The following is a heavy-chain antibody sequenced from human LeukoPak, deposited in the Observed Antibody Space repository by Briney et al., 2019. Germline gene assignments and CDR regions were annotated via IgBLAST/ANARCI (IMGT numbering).Heavy chain of an antibody. Sequence: PGGSLRLSCAASGFTFSSYGMHWVRQAPGQGLEWMGIINPSGGSTSYAQKFQGRVTMTRDMSTSTVYMELSSLRSEDTAVYYCARGAVVVTAMAHYWGQGTLVTVSS. CDR1: GFTFSSYG. CDR2: INPSGGST. D-gene: IGHD2-21*02. J-gene: IGHJ4*02. V-gene: IGHV1-46*01. CDR3: ARGAVVVTAMAHY.